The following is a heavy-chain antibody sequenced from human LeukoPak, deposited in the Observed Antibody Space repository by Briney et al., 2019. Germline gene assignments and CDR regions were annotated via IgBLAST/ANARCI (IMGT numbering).Heavy chain of an antibody. CDR2: IIPIFGTA. Sequence: SVKVSCKASGGTFSSYAISWVRQAPGQGLEWMGGIIPIFGTANYAQKFQGRVTITADESTSTAYMELSSLRSEDTAVYYCARHLIGWLRVVVVADYFDYWGQGTLVTVSS. CDR3: ARHLIGWLRVVVVADYFDY. D-gene: IGHD2-15*01. CDR1: GGTFSSYA. V-gene: IGHV1-69*13. J-gene: IGHJ4*02.